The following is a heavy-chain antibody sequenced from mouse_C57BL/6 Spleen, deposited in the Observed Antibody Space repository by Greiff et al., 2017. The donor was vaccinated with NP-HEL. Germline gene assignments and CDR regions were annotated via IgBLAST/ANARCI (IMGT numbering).Heavy chain of an antibody. D-gene: IGHD2-1*01. CDR1: GYAFSSYW. Sequence: VQLQQSGAELVKPGASVKISCKASGYAFSSYWMNWVKQRPGKGLEWIGQIYPGDGDTNYNGKFKGKATLTEDKSSSTAYMQLSSLTSEDSAVYFGAIYGNAAYDMVYWGQGTSGTVSS. V-gene: IGHV1-80*01. CDR2: IYPGDGDT. CDR3: AIYGNAAYDMVY. J-gene: IGHJ4*01.